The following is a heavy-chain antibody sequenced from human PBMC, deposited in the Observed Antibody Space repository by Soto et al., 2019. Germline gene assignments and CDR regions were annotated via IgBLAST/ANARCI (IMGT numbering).Heavy chain of an antibody. J-gene: IGHJ4*02. V-gene: IGHV3-23*01. CDR3: AKDLFGGDYGGNSLAY. Sequence: EVQLLESGGGLVQPGGSLRLSCAASGFTFSSYAMSWVRQAPGKGLEWVSAISGSGGSTYYADSVKGRFTISRDNSKNTLYLQMNRLRAEDTAVYYCAKDLFGGDYGGNSLAYWGQGTLVTVSS. CDR2: ISGSGGST. D-gene: IGHD4-17*01. CDR1: GFTFSSYA.